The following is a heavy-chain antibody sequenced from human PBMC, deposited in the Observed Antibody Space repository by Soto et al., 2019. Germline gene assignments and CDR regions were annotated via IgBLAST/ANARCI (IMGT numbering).Heavy chain of an antibody. D-gene: IGHD4-4*01. CDR1: DGSFSVYY. V-gene: IGHV4-34*01. CDR2: INHSGST. J-gene: IGHJ3*02. Sequence: KTSETLSLTCAIYDGSFSVYYWIWIRQSPGEGLEWIGEINHSGSTNYNPSLKSRVTMSVDASKNQFSLKLSSVTAADTAVYYCARDSTRRGACDIWGQGTTVTV. CDR3: ARDSTRRGACDI.